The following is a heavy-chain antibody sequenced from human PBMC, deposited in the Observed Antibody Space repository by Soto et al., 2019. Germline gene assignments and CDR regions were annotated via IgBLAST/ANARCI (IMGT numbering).Heavy chain of an antibody. J-gene: IGHJ4*02. CDR3: AREGINNYNEYYFDS. CDR2: ISGSGNYT. V-gene: IGHV3-21*01. D-gene: IGHD4-4*01. Sequence: RSGEASGFTFSTYPMNRVRQAPGKGLEWVSSISGSGNYTHYADFLRGRFTISRDNAKTSLYLQMNSLRAEDTAVHYCAREGINNYNEYYFDSWGQGTLVTVSS. CDR1: GFTFSTYP.